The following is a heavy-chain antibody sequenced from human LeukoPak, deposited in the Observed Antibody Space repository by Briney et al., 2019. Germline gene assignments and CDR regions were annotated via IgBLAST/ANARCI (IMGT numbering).Heavy chain of an antibody. CDR3: ARDLAYSRLDY. Sequence: PGGSLRLSCAVSGLTFSSSWMDWVRQAPGKGLEWVASINPDGNKKYSADSVKGRFTISRDNAENSLYLQMNSLRVEDTAFHYCARDLAYSRLDYWGQGMLVIV. J-gene: IGHJ4*02. V-gene: IGHV3-7*01. CDR2: INPDGNKK. D-gene: IGHD5-18*01. CDR1: GLTFSSSW.